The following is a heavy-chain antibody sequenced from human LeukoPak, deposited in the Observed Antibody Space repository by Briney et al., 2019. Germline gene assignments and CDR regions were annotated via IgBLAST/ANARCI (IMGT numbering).Heavy chain of an antibody. CDR2: IYYSGST. CDR3: ARAHWGHYYYYYMDV. CDR1: GSSISSYY. J-gene: IGHJ6*03. V-gene: IGHV4-59*01. D-gene: IGHD7-27*01. Sequence: SETLSLTCTVSGSSISSYYWSWLRQPPGKGLEWIGYIYYSGSTNYNPSLKSRVTISVDTSKNQFSLKLSSVTAAGTAVYYCARAHWGHYYYYYMDVWGKGTTVTVSS.